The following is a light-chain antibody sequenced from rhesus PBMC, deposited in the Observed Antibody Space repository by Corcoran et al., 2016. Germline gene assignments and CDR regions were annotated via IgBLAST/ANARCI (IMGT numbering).Light chain of an antibody. CDR1: QSLLHRNGNTY. Sequence: DIVMTQTPLSLPVTPGEPASISCRSSQSLLHRNGNTYLDWYLQKPGQSPRLRINKVTNRESGVPDRFSGSGAGTDFTLKISRVGPEDVGVYYCMQSTKDPYSFGQGTKVEIQ. CDR2: KVT. CDR3: MQSTKDPYS. J-gene: IGKJ2*01. V-gene: IGKV2S2*01.